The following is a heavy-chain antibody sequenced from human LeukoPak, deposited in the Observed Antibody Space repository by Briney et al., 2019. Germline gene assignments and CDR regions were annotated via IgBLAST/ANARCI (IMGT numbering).Heavy chain of an antibody. CDR2: FDPEDGET. CDR3: ATLVFGDYDSSGYYYYFDY. Sequence: ASAKVSCKVSGYTLTELSMHWVRQAPGKGLEWMGGFDPEDGETIYAQKFQGRVTMTEDTSTDTAYMELSSLRSEDTAVYYCATLVFGDYDSSGYYYYFDYWGQGTLVTVSS. D-gene: IGHD3-22*01. J-gene: IGHJ4*02. CDR1: GYTLTELS. V-gene: IGHV1-24*01.